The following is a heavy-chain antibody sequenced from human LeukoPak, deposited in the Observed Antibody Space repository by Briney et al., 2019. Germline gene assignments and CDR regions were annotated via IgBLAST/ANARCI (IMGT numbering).Heavy chain of an antibody. J-gene: IGHJ3*02. CDR1: GGSISSGGYY. CDR2: IYYSGST. CDR3: AQQPQWLDNAFDI. D-gene: IGHD6-19*01. Sequence: SETLSLTCTVSGGSISSGGYYWSWISQHPGKGLEWIGYIYYSGSTYYNPSLKSRVTISVDTSKNQFSLKLSSVTAADTAVYYCAQQPQWLDNAFDIWGQGTMVTVSS. V-gene: IGHV4-31*03.